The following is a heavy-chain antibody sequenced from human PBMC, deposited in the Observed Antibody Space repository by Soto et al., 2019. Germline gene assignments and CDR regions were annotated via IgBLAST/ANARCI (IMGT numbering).Heavy chain of an antibody. D-gene: IGHD6-13*01. CDR2: INAGNGAT. J-gene: IGHJ4*02. CDR1: GYTFTTYA. Sequence: GASVKVSCKASGYTFTTYAMHWERQAPGQRLEWMGWINAGNGATKYSQNFQDRVTIARDTSANTAFMELSSLRSEDTAVYYCARGSAAAGPYYFDFWAQGTLVTVSS. CDR3: ARGSAAAGPYYFDF. V-gene: IGHV1-3*01.